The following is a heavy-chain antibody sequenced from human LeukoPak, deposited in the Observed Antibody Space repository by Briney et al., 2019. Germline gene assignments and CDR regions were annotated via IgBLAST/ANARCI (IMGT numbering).Heavy chain of an antibody. Sequence: ASVKVSCKASGYIFTGYYMHWVRQAPGQGLEWMGWINPNSGGTKYAQKFQGRVTMTRDTSITTVYMELSSLRSDDTAVYYCARDYYGSGSYYQLGYWGQGTLVTVSS. D-gene: IGHD3-10*01. CDR2: INPNSGGT. V-gene: IGHV1-2*02. CDR3: ARDYYGSGSYYQLGY. CDR1: GYIFTGYY. J-gene: IGHJ4*02.